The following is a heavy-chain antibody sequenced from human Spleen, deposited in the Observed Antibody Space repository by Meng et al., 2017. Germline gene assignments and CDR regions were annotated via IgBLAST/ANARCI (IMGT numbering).Heavy chain of an antibody. CDR3: AKGRRRDGYNLGFDY. J-gene: IGHJ4*02. CDR1: GFTFSDYY. V-gene: IGHV3-23*01. CDR2: ISGSGGST. Sequence: GESLKISCAASGFTFSDYYMTWIRQAPGKGLEWVSAISGSGGSTYYADSVKGRFTISRDNSKYTLYLQMNSLRAEDTAVYYCAKGRRRDGYNLGFDYWGQGALVTVSS. D-gene: IGHD5-24*01.